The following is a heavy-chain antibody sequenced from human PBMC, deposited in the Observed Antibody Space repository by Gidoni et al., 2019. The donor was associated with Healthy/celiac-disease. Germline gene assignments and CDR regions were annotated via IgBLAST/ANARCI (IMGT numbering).Heavy chain of an antibody. J-gene: IGHJ3*02. CDR3: AREAYYYDSSGYKAAAFDI. Sequence: QVQLVESGGGVVQPGCSLRLSCAASGFTFSSYCLHWVRQAPGKGLDWVAVISYDGSNKYYADSVKGRFTISRDNSKNTLYLQMNSLRAEDTAVYYCAREAYYYDSSGYKAAAFDIWGQGTMVTVSS. CDR1: GFTFSSYC. D-gene: IGHD3-22*01. CDR2: ISYDGSNK. V-gene: IGHV3-30*03.